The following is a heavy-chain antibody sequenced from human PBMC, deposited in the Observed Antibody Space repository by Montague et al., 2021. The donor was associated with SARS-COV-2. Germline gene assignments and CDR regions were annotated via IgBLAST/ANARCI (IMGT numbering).Heavy chain of an antibody. CDR1: GGSISSSSYY. D-gene: IGHD3-10*01. CDR2: IYYSGST. CDR3: ARDSMVRASKPSGSTYYYYGMDV. Sequence: SETLSLTCTVSGGSISSSSYYWGWIRQPPGKGLEWIGSIYYSGSTYYNPSLKSRVTISVDTSKNQFSLKLSSVTAADTAVYYCARDSMVRASKPSGSTYYYYGMDVWGQGTTATVSS. J-gene: IGHJ6*02. V-gene: IGHV4-39*07.